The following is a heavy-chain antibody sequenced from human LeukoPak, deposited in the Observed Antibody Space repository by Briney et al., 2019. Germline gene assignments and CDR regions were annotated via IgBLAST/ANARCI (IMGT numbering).Heavy chain of an antibody. Sequence: ASVKVSCKASGYTFTSCGISWVRQAPGQGLEWMGWISAYNGNTNYAQKLQGRVIMTTDTSTSTAYMELRSLRSDDTAVYYCAREGVVVPAAIYYDPWGQGTLVTVSS. D-gene: IGHD2-2*02. J-gene: IGHJ5*02. V-gene: IGHV1-18*01. CDR2: ISAYNGNT. CDR3: AREGVVVPAAIYYDP. CDR1: GYTFTSCG.